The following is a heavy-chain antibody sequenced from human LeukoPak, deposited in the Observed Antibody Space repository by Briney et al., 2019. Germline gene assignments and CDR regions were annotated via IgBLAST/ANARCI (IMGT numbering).Heavy chain of an antibody. Sequence: SETLSLTCTVSGVSISSSSYYWGWIRQPPGKGLEWIGSIYYSGSTYYNPSLKSRVTISVDTSKNQFSLKLSSVTAADTAVYYCARLRNDYVWGSYLPGYFDYWGQGTLVTVSS. J-gene: IGHJ4*02. CDR1: GVSISSSSYY. V-gene: IGHV4-39*01. CDR3: ARLRNDYVWGSYLPGYFDY. D-gene: IGHD3-16*01. CDR2: IYYSGST.